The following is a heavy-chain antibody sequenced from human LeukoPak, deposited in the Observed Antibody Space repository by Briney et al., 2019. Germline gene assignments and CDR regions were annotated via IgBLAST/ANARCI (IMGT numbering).Heavy chain of an antibody. J-gene: IGHJ3*02. D-gene: IGHD2-2*01. CDR2: IYTSGST. CDR3: ARQKCTSTSCLTKNAFDI. CDR1: GSISSYY. Sequence: SETLSLTCTVSGSISSYYWSWIRQPPGKGLEWIGYIYTSGSTNYNPSLKSRVTIPVDTSKNQFSLDLSSVTAADTAVYYCARQKCTSTSCLTKNAFDIWGQGTMVTVSS. V-gene: IGHV4-4*09.